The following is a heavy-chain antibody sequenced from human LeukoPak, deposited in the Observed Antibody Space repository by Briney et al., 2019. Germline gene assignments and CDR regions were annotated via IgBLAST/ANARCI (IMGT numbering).Heavy chain of an antibody. J-gene: IGHJ6*03. V-gene: IGHV5-51*01. CDR2: IYPGDSDT. CDR3: ARRNHGYSNLFDYYYYMDV. CDR1: GSTFTTYW. D-gene: IGHD4-11*01. Sequence: GGPLEISVQASGSTFTTYWIGWARQLPGKGLGWMEIIYPGDSDTTHSPSFQGQLTISANKSISTAFLQWTSLKALDTAMYYCARRNHGYSNLFDYYYYMDVWGKGTTVTVSS.